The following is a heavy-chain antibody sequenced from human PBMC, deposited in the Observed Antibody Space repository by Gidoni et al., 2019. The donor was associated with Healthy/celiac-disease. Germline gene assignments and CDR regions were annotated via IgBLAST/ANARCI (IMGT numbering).Heavy chain of an antibody. V-gene: IGHV1-8*01. CDR1: GYTFTSYD. D-gene: IGHD6-6*01. CDR3: ARDRTLRGYSSSSY. Sequence: QVQRVQSGAEVKKPGASVKVSCKASGYTFTSYDINWVRQATGQGLEWMGWMNPNSGNTSISTAYMELSSRRSEDTAVYYCARDRTLRGYSSSSYWGQGTLVTVAS. J-gene: IGHJ4*02. CDR2: MNPNSG.